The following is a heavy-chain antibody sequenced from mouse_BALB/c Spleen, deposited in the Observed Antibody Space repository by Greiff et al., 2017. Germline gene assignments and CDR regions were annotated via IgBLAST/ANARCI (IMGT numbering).Heavy chain of an antibody. Sequence: EVKLEESGPGLVKPSQSLSLTCTVTGYSITSDYAWNWIRQFPGNKLEWMGYISYSGCTSYNPSLKSRISITRDTSKNQFFLQLNSVTTEDTATYYCATHYYGSTYYFDYWGQGTTLTVSS. CDR2: ISYSGCT. V-gene: IGHV3-2*02. J-gene: IGHJ2*01. CDR3: ATHYYGSTYYFDY. CDR1: GYSITSDYA. D-gene: IGHD1-1*01.